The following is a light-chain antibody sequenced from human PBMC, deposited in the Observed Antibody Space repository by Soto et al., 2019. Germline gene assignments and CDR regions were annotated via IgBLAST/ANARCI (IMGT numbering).Light chain of an antibody. CDR1: SSDVGSYNL. CDR3: CSYAGRSSWV. Sequence: QSALTQPASVSGSPGQSITISCTGTSSDVGSYNLVSWYQQHPGKAPKLMMYEVSNRPSGVSNRFSGSKSGNTASLTISGLQAEDEADYYCCSYAGRSSWVFGGGTQLTVL. CDR2: EVS. V-gene: IGLV2-23*02. J-gene: IGLJ3*02.